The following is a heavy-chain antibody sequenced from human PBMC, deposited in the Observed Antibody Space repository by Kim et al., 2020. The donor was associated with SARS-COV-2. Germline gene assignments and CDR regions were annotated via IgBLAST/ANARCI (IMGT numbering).Heavy chain of an antibody. CDR2: INHSGST. CDR1: GGSFSGYY. D-gene: IGHD3-10*01. CDR3: ARGRLLLWFGESPGWFDP. Sequence: SETLSLTCAVYGGSFSGYYWSWIRQPPGKGLEWIGEINHSGSTNYNPSLKSRVTISVDTSKNQFSLKLSSVTAADTAVYYCARGRLLLWFGESPGWFDPWGQGTLVTVSS. V-gene: IGHV4-34*01. J-gene: IGHJ5*02.